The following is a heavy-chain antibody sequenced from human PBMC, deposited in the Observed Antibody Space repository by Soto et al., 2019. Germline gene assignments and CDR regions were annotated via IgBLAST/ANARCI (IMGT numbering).Heavy chain of an antibody. J-gene: IGHJ4*02. CDR3: VEGWNDF. D-gene: IGHD1-1*01. CDR1: GFMFSNAW. Sequence: EVQVVESGGDLVEPGGSLRLSCETSGFMFSNAWMSWVRQAPGKGLEWVARIKSKRDGGARDYAAPVNGRFSISRDDSKSTVYLQMNSLRAEDTALYYCVEGWNDFWGQGTLVTVSS. CDR2: IKSKRDGGAR. V-gene: IGHV3-15*01.